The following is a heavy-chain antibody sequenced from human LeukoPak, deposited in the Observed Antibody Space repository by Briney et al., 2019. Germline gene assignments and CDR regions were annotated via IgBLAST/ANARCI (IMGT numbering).Heavy chain of an antibody. J-gene: IGHJ4*02. CDR2: INPNSGGT. D-gene: IGHD3-9*01. CDR3: ARSSRFDWLLYFDS. V-gene: IGHV1-2*02. CDR1: GYTFTGYY. Sequence: ASVKVSCKASGYTFTGYYIHWVRQAPGQGLEWTGWINPNSGGTNYAQNLQDRVTMTRDTSISTAYMELNRLRSDDTAVYYCARSSRFDWLLYFDSWGQGTLVTVSS.